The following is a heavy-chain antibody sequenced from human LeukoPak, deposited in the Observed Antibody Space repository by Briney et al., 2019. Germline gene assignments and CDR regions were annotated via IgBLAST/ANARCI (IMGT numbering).Heavy chain of an antibody. V-gene: IGHV1-69*13. Sequence: GASEKVSCKASGGTFSSYAISWVRQAPGQGLEWMGGIIPIFGTANYAQKFQGRVTITADESTSTAYMELSSLRSEDTAVYYCARGYCSSTSCYWSFDYWGQGTLVTVSS. D-gene: IGHD2-2*01. CDR3: ARGYCSSTSCYWSFDY. CDR1: GGTFSSYA. J-gene: IGHJ4*02. CDR2: IIPIFGTA.